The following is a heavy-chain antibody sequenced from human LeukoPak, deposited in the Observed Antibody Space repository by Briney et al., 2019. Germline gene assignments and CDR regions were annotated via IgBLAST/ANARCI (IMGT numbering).Heavy chain of an antibody. D-gene: IGHD3-3*01. CDR2: IKKDVGEK. Sequence: GGSLRLSCAASGFTFSSHWMTWIRQAPGKGLEWVASIKKDVGEKFYVDSVKGRFTISRDNAKNSLYLQMNSLRAEDTAVYYCARDPYYDFWSGYLDYWGQGTLVTVSS. CDR1: GFTFSSHW. V-gene: IGHV3-7*01. CDR3: ARDPYYDFWSGYLDY. J-gene: IGHJ4*02.